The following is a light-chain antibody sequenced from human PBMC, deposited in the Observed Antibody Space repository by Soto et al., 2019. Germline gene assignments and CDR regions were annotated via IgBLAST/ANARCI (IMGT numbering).Light chain of an antibody. Sequence: EIVLTQSPDTLSLSPGERATISCRASQSVAKNYLAWYQQKPGQAPRLLIDDASRRATGIPDRFTGSGSGADFALTIGRLEPEDFAVYYCQQCAYSPRTFGQGTKVEVK. CDR1: QSVAKNY. CDR3: QQCAYSPRT. V-gene: IGKV3-20*01. CDR2: DAS. J-gene: IGKJ1*01.